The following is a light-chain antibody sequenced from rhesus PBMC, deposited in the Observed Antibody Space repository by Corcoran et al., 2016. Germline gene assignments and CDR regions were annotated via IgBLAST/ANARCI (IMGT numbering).Light chain of an antibody. J-gene: IGLJ6*01. Sequence: QSALTQPPSVSKSLGQSVTISCTGTSSDIGGYNDVSWYQQNPGTAPRVLIYDVSKRPSGVSDRFSGSKSGNTASLTISGLQAEDEADYYCSSYAGSNTDVFGSGTKLTVL. CDR3: SSYAGSNTDV. CDR1: SSDIGGYND. CDR2: DVS. V-gene: IGLV2S9*01.